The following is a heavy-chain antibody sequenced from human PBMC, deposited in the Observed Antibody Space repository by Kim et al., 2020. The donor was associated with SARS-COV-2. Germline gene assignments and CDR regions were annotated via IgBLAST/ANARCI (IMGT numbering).Heavy chain of an antibody. CDR1: GFTFSSYS. V-gene: IGHV3-21*01. CDR2: ISSSSSYI. Sequence: GGSLRLSCAASGFTFSSYSMNWVRQAPGKGLEWVSSISSSSSYIYYADSVKGRFTISRDNAKNSLYLQMNSLRAEDTAVYYCAGQYCGGDCSDYWGQGTLVTVSS. J-gene: IGHJ4*02. D-gene: IGHD2-21*01. CDR3: AGQYCGGDCSDY.